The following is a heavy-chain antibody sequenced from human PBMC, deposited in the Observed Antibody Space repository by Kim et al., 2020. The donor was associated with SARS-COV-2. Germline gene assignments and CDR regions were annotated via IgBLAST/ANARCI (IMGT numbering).Heavy chain of an antibody. J-gene: IGHJ4*02. CDR3: ARGAWGSGSSSDY. D-gene: IGHD3-10*01. V-gene: IGHV4-39*07. Sequence: YNPSLKSRVTISVDTAKNQFSLKLSSVTAADTAVYYCARGAWGSGSSSDYWGQGTLVTVSS.